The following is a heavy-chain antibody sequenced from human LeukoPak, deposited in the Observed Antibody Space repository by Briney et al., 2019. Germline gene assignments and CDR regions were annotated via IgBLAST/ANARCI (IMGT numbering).Heavy chain of an antibody. CDR1: GGSVSSGSYY. V-gene: IGHV4-30-4*08. Sequence: SETLSLTCTVAGGSVSSGSYYWSWIRQPPGKGLEWIGYIYYGSTYYNPSLKSRVTISVDTSKNQFSLKLSSVTAADTAVYYCASRGGSSAYYYIAYWGQGTLVTVSS. CDR2: IYYGST. CDR3: ASRGGSSAYYYIAY. D-gene: IGHD3-22*01. J-gene: IGHJ4*02.